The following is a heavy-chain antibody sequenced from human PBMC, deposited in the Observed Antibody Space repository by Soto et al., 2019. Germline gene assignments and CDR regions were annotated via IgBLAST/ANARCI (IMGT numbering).Heavy chain of an antibody. CDR3: ARALPVAKGGFDP. D-gene: IGHD2-2*01. J-gene: IGHJ5*02. CDR1: GFTVSNTY. V-gene: IGHV3-53*01. Sequence: GGSLRLSCAASGFTVSNTYMTWVRQPPGKGLECVSVIYTAGGTNYADSVKGRFIISRDNSKNTLYLQMNSLRAADTAVYYCARALPVAKGGFDPWGQGTLVTVSS. CDR2: IYTAGGT.